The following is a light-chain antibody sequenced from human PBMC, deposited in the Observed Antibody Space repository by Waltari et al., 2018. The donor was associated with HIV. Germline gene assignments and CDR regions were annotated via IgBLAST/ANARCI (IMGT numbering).Light chain of an antibody. CDR1: SSNIGHNY. CDR2: DNN. J-gene: IGLJ2*01. V-gene: IGLV1-51*01. CDR3: GTWDSSLSAVV. Sequence: QSVLTQPPSVSAAPGPKVTISCSGSSSNIGHNYVSWYQQLPGTAPNLLIYDNNKRPSGIPDRFSGSNSGTSATLGITGLQTGDEADYYCGTWDSSLSAVVFGGGTKLTVL.